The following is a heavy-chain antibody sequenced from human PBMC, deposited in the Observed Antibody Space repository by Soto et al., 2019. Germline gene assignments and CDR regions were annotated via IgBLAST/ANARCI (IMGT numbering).Heavy chain of an antibody. CDR1: GSSVSSGIYY. Sequence: PSETLSLTCTVSGSSVSSGIYYWTWIRQAPGKGLEWIGYIYHSETTNYNASLRSRVTISVDTSKNQFSLRLTSVTAADTAVYSCARYHAYGDYGYFDSWGQGTLVTVSS. CDR3: ARYHAYGDYGYFDS. CDR2: IYHSETT. V-gene: IGHV4-61*01. D-gene: IGHD4-17*01. J-gene: IGHJ4*02.